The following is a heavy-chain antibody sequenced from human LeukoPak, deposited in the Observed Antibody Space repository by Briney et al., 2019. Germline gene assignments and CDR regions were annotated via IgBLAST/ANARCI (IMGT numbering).Heavy chain of an antibody. J-gene: IGHJ4*02. D-gene: IGHD2-8*01. CDR3: APYRLSMLDS. Sequence: GGSLRLSCAVSGFTFSTYHMYWVRQAPGKGLEWVSSISESGGHTYYAGSVKGRFTISRDNSKNVLYLQMSGLRVEDTAVYYCAPYRLSMLDSWGQGTMVTVSS. CDR1: GFTFSTYH. V-gene: IGHV3-23*01. CDR2: ISESGGHT.